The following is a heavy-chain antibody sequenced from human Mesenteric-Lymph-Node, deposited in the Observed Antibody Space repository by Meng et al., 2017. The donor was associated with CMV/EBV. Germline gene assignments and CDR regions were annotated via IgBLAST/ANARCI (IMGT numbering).Heavy chain of an antibody. CDR3: ARQATGDNDFCNDYDHYFDY. CDR1: FD. V-gene: IGHV4-39*01. D-gene: IGHD3-3*01. CDR2: IYYSGSH. Sequence: FDGRSIRQPPGRGLGWGRGIYYSGSHYYNTSLKTRVTIALDTSKNQFSLKLRSMTAADTAVYYCARQATGDNDFCNDYDHYFDYWGQGTLVTVSS. J-gene: IGHJ4*02.